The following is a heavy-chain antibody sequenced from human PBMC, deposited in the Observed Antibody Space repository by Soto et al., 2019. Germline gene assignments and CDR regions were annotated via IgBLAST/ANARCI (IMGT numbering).Heavy chain of an antibody. D-gene: IGHD6-13*01. CDR3: ARRRSSWYFDY. CDR2: ISGSGDST. Sequence: EVQLLESGGGLVQPGGSLRLSCAASGFTFSNYAMNWVRQAPGKGLEWVSVISGSGDSTYYADSVKGRFTISRDSSKNTLYLQMNSLRAEDTAVYYCARRRSSWYFDYWGQGTLVTVSS. J-gene: IGHJ4*02. V-gene: IGHV3-23*01. CDR1: GFTFSNYA.